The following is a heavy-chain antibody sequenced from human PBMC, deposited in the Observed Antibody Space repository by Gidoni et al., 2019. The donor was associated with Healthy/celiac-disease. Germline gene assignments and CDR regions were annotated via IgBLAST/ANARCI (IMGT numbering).Heavy chain of an antibody. Sequence: QLQLQESGPGLVKPSETLSLTCTVSGGSISSSSYYWGWIRQPPGKGLEWIGSIYYSGITYYNPSLKSRVTISVDTSKNQFSLKLSSVTAADTAVYYCARLTTGYYFDYWGQGTLVTVSS. D-gene: IGHD4-4*01. V-gene: IGHV4-39*01. J-gene: IGHJ4*02. CDR3: ARLTTGYYFDY. CDR2: IYYSGIT. CDR1: GGSISSSSYY.